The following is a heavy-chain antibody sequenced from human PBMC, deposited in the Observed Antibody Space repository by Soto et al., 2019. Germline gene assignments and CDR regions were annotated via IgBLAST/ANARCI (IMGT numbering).Heavy chain of an antibody. Sequence: SETLSLTCTVSGGSISSGDYYWGWIRQPPGKGLEWIGYIYYSGSTYYNPSLKSRVTISVDTSKNQFSLKLSSVTAADTAVYYCARVGGTASNHYSNPYYYGMDVWGQGTTVTVSS. CDR2: IYYSGST. V-gene: IGHV4-30-4*01. CDR1: GGSISSGDYY. D-gene: IGHD1-1*01. CDR3: ARVGGTASNHYSNPYYYGMDV. J-gene: IGHJ6*02.